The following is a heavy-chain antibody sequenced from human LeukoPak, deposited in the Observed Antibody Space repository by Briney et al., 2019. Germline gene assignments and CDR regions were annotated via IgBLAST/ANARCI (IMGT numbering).Heavy chain of an antibody. D-gene: IGHD6-13*01. CDR1: GYTFTNYG. J-gene: IGHJ4*02. CDR3: ARDRYSSSWDYFDY. Sequence: ASVKVSCKASGYTFTNYGINWVRQAPGQGLEWMGWINTNTGNPTYAQGFTGRFVFSLDTSVSTAYLQISSLKAEDTAVYYCARDRYSSSWDYFDYWGQGTLVTVSS. V-gene: IGHV7-4-1*02. CDR2: INTNTGNP.